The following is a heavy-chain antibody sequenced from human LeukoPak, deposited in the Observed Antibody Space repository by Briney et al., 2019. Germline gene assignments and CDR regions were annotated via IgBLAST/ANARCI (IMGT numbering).Heavy chain of an antibody. Sequence: PSETLSLTCTVSGGSISSYYWSWVRQPPGKGLEWVGYIYYSGSNNYNPSLKSRVTISVDTSKNQFSLKLSSVTAADTAVYYCARSGPSGPRGMVREVYFDYWGQGTLVTVSS. CDR1: GGSISSYY. D-gene: IGHD3-10*01. J-gene: IGHJ4*02. CDR2: IYYSGSN. CDR3: ARSGPSGPRGMVREVYFDY. V-gene: IGHV4-59*01.